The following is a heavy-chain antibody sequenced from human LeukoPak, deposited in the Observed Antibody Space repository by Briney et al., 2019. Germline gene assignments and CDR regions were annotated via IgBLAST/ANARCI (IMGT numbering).Heavy chain of an antibody. CDR3: AKITAAYCNGDTCSFDS. CDR1: GFNFINYG. CDR2: ISGSGGTI. D-gene: IGHD2/OR15-2a*01. Sequence: PGGSLRLSCAASGFNFINYGLSWVRQAPGKGLEWVSGISGSGGTIYYSDSVKGRFTISRDNPKNTLYLQMKSLRAEDTATYYCAKITAAYCNGDTCSFDSWGQGTLVTVSS. J-gene: IGHJ4*02. V-gene: IGHV3-23*01.